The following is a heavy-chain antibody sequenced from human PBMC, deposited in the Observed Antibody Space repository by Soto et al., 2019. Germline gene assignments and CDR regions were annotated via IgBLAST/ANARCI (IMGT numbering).Heavy chain of an antibody. CDR3: ARGTEYTQIASYHYGLDV. D-gene: IGHD2-21*01. J-gene: IGHJ6*02. CDR2: IYYSGST. V-gene: IGHV4-59*02. CDR1: GGSVTSYY. Sequence: SETLSLTCTVSGGSVTSYYWSWIRQPPGKGMEWIAYIYYSGSTNYNPSLKSRVTVSVDMSKNQFSMTLTSVTAAETAVYYCARGTEYTQIASYHYGLDVWGQGTTVTVSS.